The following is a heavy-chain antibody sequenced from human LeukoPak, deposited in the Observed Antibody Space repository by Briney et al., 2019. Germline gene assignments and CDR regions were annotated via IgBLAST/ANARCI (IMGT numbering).Heavy chain of an antibody. CDR3: ARDYSSSDAFDI. J-gene: IGHJ3*02. CDR2: INPSGGST. V-gene: IGHV1-46*01. Sequence: ASVKVSCKASGGTFSNYAISWVRQAPGQGLEWMGIINPSGGSTSYAQKFQGRVTMTRDTSTSTVYMELSSLRSEDTAVYYCARDYSSSDAFDIWGQGTMVTVSS. CDR1: GGTFSNYA. D-gene: IGHD6-13*01.